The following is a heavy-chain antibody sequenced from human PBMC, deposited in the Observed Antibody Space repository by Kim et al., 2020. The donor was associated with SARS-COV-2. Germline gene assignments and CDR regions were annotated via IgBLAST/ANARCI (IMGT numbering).Heavy chain of an antibody. CDR3: ARDRKPGGDVVDP. V-gene: IGHV4-30-2*05. J-gene: IGHJ5*02. Sequence: YNPSLKSRVTISVDTSKNQFSLKLGSVTAADTAVYYCARDRKPGGDVVDPWGQGTLVTVSS. D-gene: IGHD2-21*02.